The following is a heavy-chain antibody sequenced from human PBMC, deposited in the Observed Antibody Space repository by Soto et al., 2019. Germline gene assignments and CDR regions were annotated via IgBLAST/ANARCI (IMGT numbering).Heavy chain of an antibody. CDR1: GFTFSSYA. Sequence: QPGGSLRLSCAASGFTFSSYAMSWVRQAPGKGLEWVSAISGSGGSTYYADSVKGRFTISRDNSKNTLYLQMNSLRAEDTAVYYCAKDLVVPAAMNPVWFDPWGQGTLVTVSS. J-gene: IGHJ5*02. D-gene: IGHD2-2*01. CDR2: ISGSGGST. CDR3: AKDLVVPAAMNPVWFDP. V-gene: IGHV3-23*01.